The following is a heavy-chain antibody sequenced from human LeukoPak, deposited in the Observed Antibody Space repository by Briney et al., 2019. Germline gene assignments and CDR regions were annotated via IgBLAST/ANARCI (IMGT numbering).Heavy chain of an antibody. CDR1: GGSISSYY. D-gene: IGHD3-16*02. V-gene: IGHV4-59*01. J-gene: IGHJ3*02. CDR2: IYYSGST. Sequence: TSETLSLTCTVSGGSISSYYWSWIRQPPGKGLEWIGYIYYSGSTNYNPSLKSRVTISVDTSKNQFSLKLSSVTAADTAVYYCARRTIVDAFDIWGEGTMVTVSS. CDR3: ARRTIVDAFDI.